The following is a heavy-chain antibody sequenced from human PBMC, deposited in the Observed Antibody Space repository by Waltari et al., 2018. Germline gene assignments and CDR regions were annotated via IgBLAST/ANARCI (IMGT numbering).Heavy chain of an antibody. J-gene: IGHJ5*01. Sequence: EVQLLESGGGLVQTGGSLRLSCAASGFSFSNYDMAWVRQAPGKGLECVSGIRNSGGNTYYGDSVKGRFAISRDNSRNTLHLQMNGLRAEDTAIYYCTSWRVVAGTGWFDSWGQGTLVTVSS. CDR3: TSWRVVAGTGWFDS. CDR2: IRNSGGNT. V-gene: IGHV3-23*01. CDR1: GFSFSNYD. D-gene: IGHD2-15*01.